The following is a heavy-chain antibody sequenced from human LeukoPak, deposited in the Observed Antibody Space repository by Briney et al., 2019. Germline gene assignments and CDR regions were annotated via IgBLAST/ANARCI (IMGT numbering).Heavy chain of an antibody. CDR3: ARVEMATPDDYFDY. D-gene: IGHD5-24*01. V-gene: IGHV1-2*02. CDR1: GYTFTGYY. Sequence: ASVKVSCKASGYTFTGYYMHWVRQAPGQGLEWMGWINPNSGGTNYAQKFQGRVTMTRDTSISTAYMELSRLRSDDTAVYYCARVEMATPDDYFDYWGQGTLVTVSS. CDR2: INPNSGGT. J-gene: IGHJ4*02.